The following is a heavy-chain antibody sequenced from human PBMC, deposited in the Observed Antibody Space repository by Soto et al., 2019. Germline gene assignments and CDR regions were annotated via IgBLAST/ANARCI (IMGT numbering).Heavy chain of an antibody. V-gene: IGHV3-30*02. Sequence: GGSLRLSCAASGFTFSNYDMHWVRQAPGKGLEWVAVTRYDGVNKYYGDSVKGRFIISRDNSKNTMYVEMNSLGVEDTAVYYCAKDVGSGSWHALDIWGQGTMVTVSS. CDR2: TRYDGVNK. CDR1: GFTFSNYD. D-gene: IGHD6-25*01. CDR3: AKDVGSGSWHALDI. J-gene: IGHJ3*02.